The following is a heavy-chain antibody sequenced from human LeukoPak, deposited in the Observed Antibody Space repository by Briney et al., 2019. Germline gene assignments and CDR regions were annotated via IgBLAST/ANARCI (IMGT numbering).Heavy chain of an antibody. CDR1: GYTFTSYD. CDR3: ARTGGGDFWSGYYAGSFDY. Sequence: ASVKVSCKASGYTFTSYDINWVRQATGQGLEWMGWMNPNSGNTGYAQKFQGSVTMTRNTSISTAYMELSSLRSEDTAVYYCARTGGGDFWSGYYAGSFDYWGQGTLVTVSS. V-gene: IGHV1-8*01. CDR2: MNPNSGNT. D-gene: IGHD3-3*01. J-gene: IGHJ4*02.